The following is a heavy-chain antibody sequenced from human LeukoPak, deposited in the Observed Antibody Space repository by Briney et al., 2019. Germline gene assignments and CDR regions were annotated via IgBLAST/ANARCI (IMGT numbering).Heavy chain of an antibody. Sequence: GGSLRLSCAASGFTFSSYAMSWVRQAPGKGLERVSALSIRGDKTYYAGSVKGRFTISRDSAKNTLYLQMNSLRAEDTAVYYCAKGRQWELPLDYWGQGTLVIVSS. D-gene: IGHD1-26*01. V-gene: IGHV3-23*01. CDR1: GFTFSSYA. CDR3: AKGRQWELPLDY. CDR2: LSIRGDKT. J-gene: IGHJ4*02.